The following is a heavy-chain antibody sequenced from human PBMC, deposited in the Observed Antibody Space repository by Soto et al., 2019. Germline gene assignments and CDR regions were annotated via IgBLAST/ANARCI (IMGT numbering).Heavy chain of an antibody. Sequence: EVQLLESGGGLVQLGGSLGLSCAASGRTFSDYAMSWVRQAPGQGLEWVSSISGSGDATYYAHPVKGRFTNSRDNSTNTQHLNMNGLRADDTAVYYCTKDHDGGGDNYPPFDYWGQGTLATVSS. CDR1: GRTFSDYA. D-gene: IGHD4-17*01. CDR3: TKDHDGGGDNYPPFDY. CDR2: ISGSGDAT. V-gene: IGHV3-23*01. J-gene: IGHJ4*02.